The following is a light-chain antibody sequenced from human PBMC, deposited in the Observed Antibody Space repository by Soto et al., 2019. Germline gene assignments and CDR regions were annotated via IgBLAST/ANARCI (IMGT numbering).Light chain of an antibody. CDR2: EGI. CDR1: SSTVVGFNV. V-gene: IGLV2-23*01. Sequence: QSVLTQPASVSGSPGQSITISCTGTSSTVVGFNVVSWYQQHPGKAPKVIIYEGIKRPSGVSNRFSGSNSGSTASLTISGLQAEDEADYYCCSYVGATTYVFGTGTKVTVL. J-gene: IGLJ1*01. CDR3: CSYVGATTYV.